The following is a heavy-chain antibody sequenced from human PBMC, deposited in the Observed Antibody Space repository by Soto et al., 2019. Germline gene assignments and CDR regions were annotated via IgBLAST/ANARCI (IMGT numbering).Heavy chain of an antibody. CDR1: GFTVSGIY. CDR3: ARDREQWLVGYYFDY. Sequence: EVQLVESGGGLIQPGGSLRLSCAASGFTVSGIYMSWVRQAPGKGLEWVSVIYRSGTTYYADSVKGRFTISRDTSKNTLYLQMNSLRAEDTAVYYCARDREQWLVGYYFDYWGQGTLVTVSS. J-gene: IGHJ4*02. D-gene: IGHD6-19*01. CDR2: IYRSGTT. V-gene: IGHV3-53*01.